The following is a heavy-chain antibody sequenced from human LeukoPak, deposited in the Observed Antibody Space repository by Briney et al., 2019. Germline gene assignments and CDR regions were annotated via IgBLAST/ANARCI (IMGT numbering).Heavy chain of an antibody. J-gene: IGHJ4*02. Sequence: SETLSLTCAVYGGSFSGYYWSWIRQPPGKGLEWIGEINHSGSTNYNPSLKSRVTISVDTSKNQFSLKLSSVTAADTAVYYCARGDRAHFDYWGQGTLVTVSS. D-gene: IGHD1-26*01. V-gene: IGHV4-34*01. CDR1: GGSFSGYY. CDR2: INHSGST. CDR3: ARGDRAHFDY.